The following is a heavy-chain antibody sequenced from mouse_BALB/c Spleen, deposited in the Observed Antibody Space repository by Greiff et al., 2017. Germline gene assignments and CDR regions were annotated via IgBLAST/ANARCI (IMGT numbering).Heavy chain of an antibody. D-gene: IGHD1-1*01. CDR3: VRCYYGSSLWYFDV. Sequence: EVQGVESGGGLVQPKGSLKLSCAASGFTFNTYAMNWVRQAPGKGLEWVARIRSKSNNYATYYADSVKDRFTISRDDSQSMLYLQMNNLKTEDTAMYYCVRCYYGSSLWYFDVWGAGTTVTVSS. CDR1: GFTFNTYA. J-gene: IGHJ1*01. CDR2: IRSKSNNYAT. V-gene: IGHV10-1*02.